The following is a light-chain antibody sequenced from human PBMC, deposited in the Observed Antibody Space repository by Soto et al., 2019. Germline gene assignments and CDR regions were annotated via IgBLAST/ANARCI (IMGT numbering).Light chain of an antibody. CDR3: QSYDSSLSGSV. CDR2: GNS. Sequence: QSVLTQPPSVSGAPGQRVTISCAGSSSNIGAGYHVHWYQQLPGTPPKLLIYGNSNRPSGVPDRFSGSKSGTSASLAITGLQAEDEADYYCQSYDSSLSGSVFGGGTKVTVL. CDR1: SSNIGAGYH. J-gene: IGLJ3*02. V-gene: IGLV1-40*01.